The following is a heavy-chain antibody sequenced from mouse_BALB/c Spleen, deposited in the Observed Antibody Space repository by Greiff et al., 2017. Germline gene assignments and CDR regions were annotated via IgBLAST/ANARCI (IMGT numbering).Heavy chain of an antibody. J-gene: IGHJ2*01. CDR2: INPSTGYT. D-gene: IGHD3-1*01. CDR1: GYTFTSYW. CDR3: ARSGIEGYYFDY. V-gene: IGHV1-7*01. Sequence: QVQLQQSGAELAKPGASVKMSCKASGYTFTSYWMHWVKQRPGQGLEWIGYINPSTGYTEYNQKFKDKATLTADKSSSTAYMQLSSLTSEDSAVYFCARSGIEGYYFDYWGQGTTLTVSS.